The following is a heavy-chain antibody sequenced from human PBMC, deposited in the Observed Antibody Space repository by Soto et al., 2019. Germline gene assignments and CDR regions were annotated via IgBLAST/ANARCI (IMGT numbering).Heavy chain of an antibody. V-gene: IGHV4-34*01. Sequence: PSETLSLTCAVYGGSFSGYYWSWIRQPPGKGLEWIGEINHSGSTNYNPSLKSRVTISVDTSKNQFSLKLSSVTAADTAVYYCARGDSSSWTRPFDYWGQGTLVTVSS. D-gene: IGHD6-13*01. CDR2: INHSGST. CDR1: GGSFSGYY. CDR3: ARGDSSSWTRPFDY. J-gene: IGHJ4*02.